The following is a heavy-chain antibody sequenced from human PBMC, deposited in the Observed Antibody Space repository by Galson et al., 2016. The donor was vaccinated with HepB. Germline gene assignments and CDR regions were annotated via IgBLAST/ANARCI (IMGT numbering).Heavy chain of an antibody. CDR3: AAGGAAMVFDY. Sequence: SVKVSCKVSGYTVTELSMHWVRQAPGKGLEWVGGIDSEDGEKIYAQKFQGRVTMTEDTSTDTAYMELSSLRSEDTAVYYCAAGGAAMVFDYWGQGTLVTVSS. J-gene: IGHJ4*02. D-gene: IGHD5-18*01. V-gene: IGHV1-24*01. CDR1: GYTVTELS. CDR2: IDSEDGEK.